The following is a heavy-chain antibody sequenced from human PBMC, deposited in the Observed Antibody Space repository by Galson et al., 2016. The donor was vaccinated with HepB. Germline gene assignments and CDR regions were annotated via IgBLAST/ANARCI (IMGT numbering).Heavy chain of an antibody. D-gene: IGHD3-10*01. V-gene: IGHV5-51*01. CDR1: GYSFTTYW. CDR2: IYPGDI. J-gene: IGHJ4*02. CDR3: ATRGYHYGPGDY. Sequence: QSGAEVKKPGESLKISCKGSGYSFTTYWIGWVRQMPGKGLEWMGIIYPGDIWYSPSFQGQVTISADKSISTAYLQWSSLKASDTAMYYCATRGYHYGPGDYWGQGTLVTVSS.